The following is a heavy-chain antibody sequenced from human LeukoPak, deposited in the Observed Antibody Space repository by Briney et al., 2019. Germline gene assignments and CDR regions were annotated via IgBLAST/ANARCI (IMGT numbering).Heavy chain of an antibody. J-gene: IGHJ4*02. CDR3: AGWFGELLSLFAY. CDR2: INHSGST. D-gene: IGHD3-10*01. Sequence: SETLSLTCAVYGGSFSGYYWSWIRQPPGKGLEWIGEINHSGSTNYNPSLKSRVTISVDTSKNQFSLKVRSVTAADTAVYYCAGWFGELLSLFAYWGQGTLVTVSS. V-gene: IGHV4-34*01. CDR1: GGSFSGYY.